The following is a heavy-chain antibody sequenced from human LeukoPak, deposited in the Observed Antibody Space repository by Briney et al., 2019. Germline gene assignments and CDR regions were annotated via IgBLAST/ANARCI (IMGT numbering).Heavy chain of an antibody. J-gene: IGHJ5*02. CDR2: IIPIFGTA. CDR1: GGTFSNYA. Sequence: EASVKVSFKASGGTFSNYAISWVGQAPGQGVEWMGGIIPIFGTANYTQKFQGGVTITADKSTSTAYMELSSLRSEDTAVYYCARDRGDNWFDPWGQGTLVTVSS. D-gene: IGHD5-24*01. V-gene: IGHV1-69*06. CDR3: ARDRGDNWFDP.